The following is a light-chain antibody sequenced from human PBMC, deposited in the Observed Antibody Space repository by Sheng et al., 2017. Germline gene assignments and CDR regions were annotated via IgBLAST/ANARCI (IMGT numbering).Light chain of an antibody. V-gene: IGKV1-5*03. J-gene: IGKJ1*01. Sequence: DIQMTQSPSTLSASVGDRVTITCRASQSISFWLAWYQQKPGKAPKLLIYKASTLESGVPSRFSGSGSGTEFTLSVSSLQPEDFATYYCQQYNHYSWTFGQGTKVEIK. CDR2: KAS. CDR3: QQYNHYSWT. CDR1: QSISFW.